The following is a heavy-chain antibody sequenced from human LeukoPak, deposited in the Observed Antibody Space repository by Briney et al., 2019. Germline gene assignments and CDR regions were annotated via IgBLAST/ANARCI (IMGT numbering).Heavy chain of an antibody. Sequence: GSLRLSCAASGFTFSDYYMSWIRQAPGKGLEWIGYIYYSGSTNYNPSLKSRVTISVDTSKKQFSLKLSSVTAADTAVYYCARFKGGGSYDAFDIWGQGTMVTVSS. V-gene: IGHV4-59*01. CDR3: ARFKGGGSYDAFDI. CDR2: IYYSGST. D-gene: IGHD2-15*01. J-gene: IGHJ3*02. CDR1: GFTFSDYY.